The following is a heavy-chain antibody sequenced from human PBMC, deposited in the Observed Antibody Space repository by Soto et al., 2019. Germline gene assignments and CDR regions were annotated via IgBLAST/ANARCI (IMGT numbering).Heavy chain of an antibody. CDR1: GGSISSYY. J-gene: IGHJ5*02. V-gene: IGHV4-59*01. CDR3: ARGRDGYNWFDP. D-gene: IGHD5-12*01. Sequence: TLSLTCTVSGGSISSYYWSWIRQPPGKGLEWIGYIYYSGSTNYNPSLKSRVTISVDTSKNQFSLKLSSVTAADTAVYYCARGRDGYNWFDPWGQGTLVTVSS. CDR2: IYYSGST.